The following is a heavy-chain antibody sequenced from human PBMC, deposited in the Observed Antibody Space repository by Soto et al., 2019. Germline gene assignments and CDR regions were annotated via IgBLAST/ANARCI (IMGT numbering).Heavy chain of an antibody. CDR2: ISYDGSNK. CDR3: AKDRVPGFDY. V-gene: IGHV3-30*18. D-gene: IGHD3-3*01. CDR1: GFTFSCYG. J-gene: IGHJ4*02. Sequence: GGSLRLSCAASGFTFSCYGMHWVRQAPGKGLEWVAVISYDGSNKYYADSVKGRFTISRDNSKNTLYLQMNSLRAEDTAVYYCAKDRVPGFDYWGQGTLGTVSS.